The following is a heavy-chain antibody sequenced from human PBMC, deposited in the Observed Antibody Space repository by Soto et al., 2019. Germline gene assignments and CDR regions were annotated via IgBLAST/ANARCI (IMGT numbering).Heavy chain of an antibody. V-gene: IGHV3-30*03. J-gene: IGHJ5*01. D-gene: IGHD3-22*01. CDR3: ARWVGGSMYDNSGKYDS. CDR1: GFTFSSNG. CDR2: VSYDGSKK. Sequence: QVQLVESGGGVVQPGRSLRLTCAASGFTFSSNGMHWVRQAPGKGLEWVALVSYDGSKKYYADSVKGRFTISRDNSENTLYLQMNSLRAEDTAVYYCARWVGGSMYDNSGKYDSWGQGTLVNVSS.